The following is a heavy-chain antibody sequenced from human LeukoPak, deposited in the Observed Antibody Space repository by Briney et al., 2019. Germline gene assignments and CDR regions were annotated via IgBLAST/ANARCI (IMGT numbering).Heavy chain of an antibody. J-gene: IGHJ3*02. CDR1: GGSFSGYY. CDR3: AREALDAFDI. Sequence: KPSETLSLTCAVYGGSFSGYYWSWIRQPPGKGLEWIGEINHSGSTNYNLSLKSRVTISVDTSKNQFSLKLSSVTAADTAVYYCAREALDAFDIWGQGTMVTVSS. V-gene: IGHV4-34*01. CDR2: INHSGST.